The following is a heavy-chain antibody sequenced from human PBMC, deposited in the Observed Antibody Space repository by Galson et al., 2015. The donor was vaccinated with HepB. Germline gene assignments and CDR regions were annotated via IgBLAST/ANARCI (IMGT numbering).Heavy chain of an antibody. Sequence: SVKVSCKASGYTFTSYGISWVRQAPGQGLEWMGWISAYNGNTNYAQKLQGRVTMTTDTSTSTAYMELRSLRSDDTAVYYCARDDSSSWRYYYYGMDVWGQGTTVTVSS. D-gene: IGHD6-13*01. V-gene: IGHV1-18*04. J-gene: IGHJ6*02. CDR1: GYTFTSYG. CDR2: ISAYNGNT. CDR3: ARDDSSSWRYYYYGMDV.